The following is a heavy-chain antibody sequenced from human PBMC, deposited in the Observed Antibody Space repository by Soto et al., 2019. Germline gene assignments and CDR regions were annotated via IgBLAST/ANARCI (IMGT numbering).Heavy chain of an antibody. CDR2: IYHSGST. CDR3: GRGRQGGDHDY. J-gene: IGHJ4*02. CDR1: GYSISSGYY. D-gene: IGHD2-21*02. Sequence: SETLSLTCAVSGYSISSGYYWGWIRQPPGKGLEWIGSIYHSGSTYYNPSLKSRGTIAVDTSKNQFSLRLSSVTAADTAVYSCGRGRQGGDHDYWGQGTLVTVSS. V-gene: IGHV4-38-2*01.